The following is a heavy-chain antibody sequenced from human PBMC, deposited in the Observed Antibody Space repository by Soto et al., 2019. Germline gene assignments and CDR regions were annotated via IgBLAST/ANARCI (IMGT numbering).Heavy chain of an antibody. Sequence: EVQLVESGGGLVKPGGSLRLSCAASGFTFSSYSMNWVRQAPGKGLEWVSSISSSSSYIYYADSVKGRFTISRDNAKNSLYRQMNSLRAEDTAVYYCARGHPLAVAGLLYPFDYWGQGTLVTVSS. CDR1: GFTFSSYS. D-gene: IGHD6-19*01. J-gene: IGHJ4*02. CDR3: ARGHPLAVAGLLYPFDY. CDR2: ISSSSSYI. V-gene: IGHV3-21*01.